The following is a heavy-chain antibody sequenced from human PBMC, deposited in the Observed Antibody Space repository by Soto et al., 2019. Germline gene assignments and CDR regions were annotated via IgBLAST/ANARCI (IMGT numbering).Heavy chain of an antibody. J-gene: IGHJ3*02. CDR3: ARDRGGDLKAFDI. V-gene: IGHV3-21*01. CDR2: MSRSSSDI. CDR1: GFTFSTYS. D-gene: IGHD3-10*01. Sequence: EVQLVESGGGLVKPGGSLRLSCAASGFTFSTYSMNWVRQAPGKGLEWVSSMSRSSSDIYYAESVKGRFTISRYNAKNSPSQQMSSVRSEDTAVYYCARDRGGDLKAFDIWGQGTMVTVSS.